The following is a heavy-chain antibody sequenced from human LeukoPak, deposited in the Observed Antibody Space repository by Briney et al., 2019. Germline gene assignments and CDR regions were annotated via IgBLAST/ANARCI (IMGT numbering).Heavy chain of an antibody. CDR1: GFTFSSYA. Sequence: GRSLRLSCAASGFTFSSYAIHWVRQAPGKGLEWVAVIWYDGSNKYYADSVKGRFTISRDNSKNTLYLQMNSLRVEDTAVYYCARGDPTVTTKQNFDYWGQGTLVTVFS. J-gene: IGHJ4*02. D-gene: IGHD4-17*01. CDR3: ARGDPTVTTKQNFDY. V-gene: IGHV3-33*08. CDR2: IWYDGSNK.